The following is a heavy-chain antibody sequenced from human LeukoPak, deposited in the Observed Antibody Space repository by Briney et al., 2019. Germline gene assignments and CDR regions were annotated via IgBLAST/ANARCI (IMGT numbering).Heavy chain of an antibody. Sequence: GGSLRLSCAASGFTFGTYAMNWVRQAPGRGLEWVSGISGSAGLTYYADSVKGRSTISRDNSKNMVFLQMNSLRAEDTAVYYCVKDPAYDSSGYRPDYWGQGTLVTVSS. V-gene: IGHV3-23*01. CDR1: GFTFGTYA. D-gene: IGHD3-22*01. CDR2: ISGSAGLT. J-gene: IGHJ4*02. CDR3: VKDPAYDSSGYRPDY.